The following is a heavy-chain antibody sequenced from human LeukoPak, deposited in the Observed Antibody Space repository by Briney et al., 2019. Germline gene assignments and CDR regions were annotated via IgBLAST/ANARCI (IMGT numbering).Heavy chain of an antibody. V-gene: IGHV3-64*04. CDR1: GFTFSSYA. D-gene: IGHD6-13*01. CDR2: ISSNGGST. J-gene: IGHJ4*02. CDR3: AREYSSSWFAFDY. Sequence: GGSLRLSCSASGFTFSSYAMHWVRQAPGKGLEYVSAISSNGGSTYYADSVKGRFTISRDNSKNTLYLQMNSLRAEDTAVYYCAREYSSSWFAFDYWGQGTLVTVSS.